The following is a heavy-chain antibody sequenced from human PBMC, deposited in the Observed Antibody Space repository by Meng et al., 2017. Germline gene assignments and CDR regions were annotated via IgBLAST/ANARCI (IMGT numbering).Heavy chain of an antibody. CDR3: ARDYILNWFDP. J-gene: IGHJ5*02. Sequence: GLEWMAVISDYCCNEDYADSVKGRFTISRDNSKNTLYLQMNSLRAEDTAVYYCARDYILNWFDPWGQGTLVTVSS. D-gene: IGHD2/OR15-2a*01. CDR2: ISDYCCNE. V-gene: IGHV3-33*05.